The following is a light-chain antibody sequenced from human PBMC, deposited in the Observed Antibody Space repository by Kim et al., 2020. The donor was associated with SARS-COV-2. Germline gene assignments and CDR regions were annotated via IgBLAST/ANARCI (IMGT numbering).Light chain of an antibody. Sequence: DIQMTQSPSTLSASVGDRVTITCQASQNIDKWLAWYQLRAGKAPKLLIYEASTLQSGVPSRFNGSGSGTEFTLTISSLQPEDFATYSCLWYDTSPYAFGQGTKLEI. CDR1: QNIDKW. CDR2: EAS. J-gene: IGKJ2*01. CDR3: LWYDTSPYA. V-gene: IGKV1-5*03.